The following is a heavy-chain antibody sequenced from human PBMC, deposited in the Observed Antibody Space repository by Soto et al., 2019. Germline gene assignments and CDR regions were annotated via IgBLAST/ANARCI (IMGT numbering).Heavy chain of an antibody. CDR3: ARDGGRHSGGIDY. CDR2: IIPIFGTA. D-gene: IGHD1-26*01. CDR1: GGTFSSYS. V-gene: IGHV1-69*13. J-gene: IGHJ4*02. Sequence: ASVKVSCKASGGTFSSYSINWVRQAPGQGLEWMGEIIPIFGTANYAQKFQGRVTLTADESTSTAYMELSSLRSEDTAVYYCARDGGRHSGGIDYWGQGTLVTVSS.